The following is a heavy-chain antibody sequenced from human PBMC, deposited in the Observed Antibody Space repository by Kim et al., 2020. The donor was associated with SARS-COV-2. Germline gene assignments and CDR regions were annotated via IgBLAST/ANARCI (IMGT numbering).Heavy chain of an antibody. D-gene: IGHD6-13*01. CDR1: GYTFTSYA. V-gene: IGHV7-4-1*02. Sequence: ASVKVSCKASGYTFTSYAMNWVRQAPGQGLEWMGWINTNTGNPTYAQGFTGRFVFSLDTSVSTAYLQISSLKAEDTAVYYCARDRPAGHSSSGRWVFSYWGQGTLVTVSS. J-gene: IGHJ4*02. CDR3: ARDRPAGHSSSGRWVFSY. CDR2: INTNTGNP.